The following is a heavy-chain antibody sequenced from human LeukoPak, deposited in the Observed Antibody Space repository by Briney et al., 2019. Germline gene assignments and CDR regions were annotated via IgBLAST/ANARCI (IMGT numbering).Heavy chain of an antibody. J-gene: IGHJ5*02. CDR2: ISAYNGNT. D-gene: IGHD5-12*01. Sequence: VSVKVSCKASGYTFTSYGISWVRQAPGQGLEWMGWISAYNGNTNYAQKLQGRVTMTTDTSTSTAYMELRSLRSDDTAVYYCARGLIRGYGYEDWFDPWGQGTLVTVSS. CDR3: ARGLIRGYGYEDWFDP. CDR1: GYTFTSYG. V-gene: IGHV1-18*01.